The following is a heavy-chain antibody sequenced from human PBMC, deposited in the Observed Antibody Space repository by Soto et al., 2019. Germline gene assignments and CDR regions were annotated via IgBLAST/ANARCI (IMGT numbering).Heavy chain of an antibody. CDR2: ISAYNGNT. D-gene: IGHD2-8*02. CDR3: AKARCTGNSCYVPDY. CDR1: GYTFTSYG. V-gene: IGHV1-18*01. Sequence: ASVKVSCKASGYTFTSYGISWVRQAPGEGLEWMGWISAYNGNTNYAQKLQGRVTMTTDTPTSTAYMELRSLRSDDTATYYCAKARCTGNSCYVPDYWGHGSLVTVSS. J-gene: IGHJ4*01.